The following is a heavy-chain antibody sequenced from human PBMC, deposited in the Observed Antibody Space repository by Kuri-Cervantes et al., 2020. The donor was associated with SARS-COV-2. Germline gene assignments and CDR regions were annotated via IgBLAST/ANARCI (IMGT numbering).Heavy chain of an antibody. CDR1: GFTFNTYA. CDR3: ATSPNHSGTSPFEH. J-gene: IGHJ4*02. V-gene: IGHV3-33*01. D-gene: IGHD1-26*01. Sequence: GGSRRLSCAPSGFTFNTYALHWVRQAPGKGREWVAGIWYDGSNKNYADLLKGRFTISRDNSANTMYLKMNSLTVEDTAVYYWATSPNHSGTSPFEHWGQGILVTVSS. CDR2: IWYDGSNK.